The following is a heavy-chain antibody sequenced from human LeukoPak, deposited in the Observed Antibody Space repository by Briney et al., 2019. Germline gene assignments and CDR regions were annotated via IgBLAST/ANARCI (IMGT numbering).Heavy chain of an antibody. CDR2: NYYSGST. V-gene: IGHV4-59*01. CDR3: ARTIAAAGWVYYYYYYYMDV. J-gene: IGHJ6*03. Sequence: PSETLSLPCTVSGGSISSYYWSWIRQPPGKGLEWIGYNYYSGSTNYNPSLKSRVTISVDTSKNQFSLKLSSVTAADTAVYYCARTIAAAGWVYYYYYYYMDVWGKGTTVTVSS. D-gene: IGHD6-13*01. CDR1: GGSISSYY.